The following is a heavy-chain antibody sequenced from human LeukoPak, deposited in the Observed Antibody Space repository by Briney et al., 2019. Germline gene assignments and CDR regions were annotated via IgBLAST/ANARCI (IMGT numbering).Heavy chain of an antibody. CDR2: INPSGGST. CDR1: GYTFTSYY. V-gene: IGHV1-46*01. Sequence: ASVKVSCKASGYTFTSYYMHWVRQAPGQGLEWMGIINPSGGSTSYAQKFQGRVTMTRDMSTSTVYMELSSLRSEDTAVYYCARDALKRDGSQPADYWGQGTLVTVSS. D-gene: IGHD5-24*01. CDR3: ARDALKRDGSQPADY. J-gene: IGHJ4*02.